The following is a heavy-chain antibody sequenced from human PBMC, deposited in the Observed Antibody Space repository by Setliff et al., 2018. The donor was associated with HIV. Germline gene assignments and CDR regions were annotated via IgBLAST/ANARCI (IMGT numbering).Heavy chain of an antibody. CDR2: IYTSGST. V-gene: IGHV4-61*09. D-gene: IGHD6-6*01. CDR3: ARVPSIAARPYGDY. CDR1: GGSISSGNYY. Sequence: SETLSLTCNVYGGSISSGNYYWSWIRLPAGKGLEWVGHIYTSGSTNYNPSLKSRVTILVDMSKNQFSLKLSSVTAAYTAVYYCARVPSIAARPYGDYWGHGILVTVSS. J-gene: IGHJ4*01.